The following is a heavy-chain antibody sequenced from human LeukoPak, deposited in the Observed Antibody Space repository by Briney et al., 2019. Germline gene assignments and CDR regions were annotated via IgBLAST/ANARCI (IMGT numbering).Heavy chain of an antibody. CDR3: ARAPSEIGGYYPEYFRH. Sequence: GGSLRLSRAASGFTFSSYWMHWVRQAPGKGLVWVSRIKSDGSTNYADSVKGRFTISRGNAKNTVSLQMNSLRAEDTGVYYCARAPSEIGGYYPEYFRHWGQGTLVTVSS. CDR2: IKSDGST. D-gene: IGHD3-22*01. CDR1: GFTFSSYW. J-gene: IGHJ1*01. V-gene: IGHV3-74*01.